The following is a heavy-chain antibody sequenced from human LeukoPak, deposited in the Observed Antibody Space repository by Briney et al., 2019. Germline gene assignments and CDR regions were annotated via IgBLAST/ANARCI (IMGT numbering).Heavy chain of an antibody. CDR2: ISYDGSNK. CDR3: ARGYYDSGSYYSTYDL. Sequence: GGSLRLSCAASGFTFSNYAMHWVRQAPGKGLEGVAVISYDGSNKYYADSVKGRFTISRDNSKNTLYLQMNSLTAEDTTVYYCARGYYDSGSYYSTYDLWGQGTLVTVSS. D-gene: IGHD3-10*01. J-gene: IGHJ4*02. V-gene: IGHV3-30*04. CDR1: GFTFSNYA.